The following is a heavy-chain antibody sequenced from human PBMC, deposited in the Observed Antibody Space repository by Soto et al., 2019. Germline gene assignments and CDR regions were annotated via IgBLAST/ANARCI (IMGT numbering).Heavy chain of an antibody. CDR3: PPGLAY. Sequence: GGSLRLSCAAAGCAFATASMNWVRQAPGEGLGWVARIRTKTDGGTTDYAAPVKGRFTISRDDSRNILFLQMNSLKTGDTGFYYSPPGLAYCGQGPLVTVSS. CDR1: GCAFATAS. J-gene: IGHJ4*02. V-gene: IGHV3-15*07. CDR2: IRTKTDGGTT.